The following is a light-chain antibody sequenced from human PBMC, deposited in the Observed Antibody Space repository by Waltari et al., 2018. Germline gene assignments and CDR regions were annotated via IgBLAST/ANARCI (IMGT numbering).Light chain of an antibody. CDR3: HQYSRSPPWT. Sequence: EIVLTQSPGTLSLSPGERATLSCRASQSFTSTALAGYQQKPGQAPRPPISGASSRATGIPDRFSGSGSGTDFTLTISRLEPEDFAVYYCHQYSRSPPWTFGQGTKVEIK. J-gene: IGKJ1*01. V-gene: IGKV3-20*01. CDR2: GAS. CDR1: QSFTSTA.